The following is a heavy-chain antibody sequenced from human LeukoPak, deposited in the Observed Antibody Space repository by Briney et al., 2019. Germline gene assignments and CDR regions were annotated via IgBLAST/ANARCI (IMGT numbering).Heavy chain of an antibody. CDR1: GFTFSIYW. V-gene: IGHV3-7*01. D-gene: IGHD6-19*01. J-gene: IGHJ4*02. CDR3: AKDHSSGWETRLDY. Sequence: GGSLRLSCAASGFTFSIYWMNWVRQAPGKGLEWVASIKRDGSEIYYMDSVKGRFTISRDNSKNTLYLQMNSLRAEDTAVYYCAKDHSSGWETRLDYWGQGTLVTVSS. CDR2: IKRDGSEI.